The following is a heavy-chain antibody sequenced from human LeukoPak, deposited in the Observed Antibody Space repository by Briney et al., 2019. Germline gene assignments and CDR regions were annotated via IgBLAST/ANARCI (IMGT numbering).Heavy chain of an antibody. V-gene: IGHV5-51*01. CDR1: GYRFTSYW. Sequence: GESLKISCKGSGYRFTSYWIGWVRQMPGKGLEWMGIIYPGDSDTKYSPSFQGQVTISADKSISTAYLQWSSLKASDTAMYYCARLPSMVRGVIGFDYWGQGTLVTVSS. D-gene: IGHD3-10*01. J-gene: IGHJ4*02. CDR3: ARLPSMVRGVIGFDY. CDR2: IYPGDSDT.